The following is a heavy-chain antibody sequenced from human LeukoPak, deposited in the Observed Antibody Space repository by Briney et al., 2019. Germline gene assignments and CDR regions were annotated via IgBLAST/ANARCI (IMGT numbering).Heavy chain of an antibody. Sequence: GESLQISCKGSGYSFTSYWIGWVRQMPGKGLEWMGIIYPGDSDTRYSPSFQGQVTISADKSISTAYLQWSSLKASDTAMYYCARMASSWYRYFDYWGQGTLVTVSS. CDR2: IYPGDSDT. CDR1: GYSFTSYW. D-gene: IGHD6-13*01. V-gene: IGHV5-51*01. J-gene: IGHJ4*02. CDR3: ARMASSWYRYFDY.